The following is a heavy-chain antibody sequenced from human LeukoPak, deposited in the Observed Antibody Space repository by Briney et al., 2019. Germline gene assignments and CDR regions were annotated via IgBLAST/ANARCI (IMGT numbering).Heavy chain of an antibody. Sequence: ASVKVSCKASGFTFTSSAMQWVRQARGQRLEWIGWIVVGSGNTNYAQKFQERVTITRDMSTSTAYMELSSLRSEDTAVYYCAADGRGRASGSYYINDAFDMWAQGTTVTVSS. CDR2: IVVGSGNT. CDR3: AADGRGRASGSYYINDAFDM. J-gene: IGHJ3*02. D-gene: IGHD3-10*01. CDR1: GFTFTSSA. V-gene: IGHV1-58*02.